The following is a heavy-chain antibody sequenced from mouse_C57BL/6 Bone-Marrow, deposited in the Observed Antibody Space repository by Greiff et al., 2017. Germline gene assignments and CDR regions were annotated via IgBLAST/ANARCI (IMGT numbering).Heavy chain of an antibody. CDR1: GFTFSSYA. D-gene: IGHD2-5*01. CDR3: ARDHYSNADFDY. J-gene: IGHJ2*01. Sequence: EVQLVESGGGLVKPGGSLKLSCAASGFTFSSYAMSWVRQTPEKRLEWVATISDGGSYTYYPDNVKGRFTISRDNAKNNLYLQMSHLKSEDTAMYYCARDHYSNADFDYWGQGTTLTGSS. V-gene: IGHV5-4*01. CDR2: ISDGGSYT.